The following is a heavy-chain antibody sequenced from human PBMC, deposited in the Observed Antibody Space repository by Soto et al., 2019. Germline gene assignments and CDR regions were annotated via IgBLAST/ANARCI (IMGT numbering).Heavy chain of an antibody. CDR2: IRSKSNSYAT. J-gene: IGHJ5*02. D-gene: IGHD3-22*01. V-gene: IGHV3-73*01. CDR1: GFTFSGSA. CDR3: TRDPRNYYDSIGSANWFDP. Sequence: GESLKISCAASGFTFSGSAMHWVRQASGKGLEWVGRIRSKSNSYATAYAASVKGRFTISRDDSKDTAYLQMNSLKTEDTAVYYCTRDPRNYYDSIGSANWFDPWGQGTLVTVSS.